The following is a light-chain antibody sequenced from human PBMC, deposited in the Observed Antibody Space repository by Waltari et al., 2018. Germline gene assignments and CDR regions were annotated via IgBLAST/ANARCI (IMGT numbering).Light chain of an antibody. CDR1: QSIGSN. J-gene: IGKJ1*01. Sequence: EISLTQSPATLSVSPGERATLSCRASQSIGSNLAWFQQKPGQAPGLLIYGASTRATGIPARFSGSGSGTDFTRIISSLQSEDFAVYYCHQYHNWPPWTFGQGTKVEI. CDR2: GAS. V-gene: IGKV3D-15*01. CDR3: HQYHNWPPWT.